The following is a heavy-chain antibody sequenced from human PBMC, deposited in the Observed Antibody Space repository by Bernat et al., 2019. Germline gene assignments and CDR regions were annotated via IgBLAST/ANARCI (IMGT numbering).Heavy chain of an antibody. J-gene: IGHJ4*02. D-gene: IGHD2-15*01. CDR3: AREFTAAGWFDY. CDR2: IYSGGST. CDR1: GFTVSSNY. Sequence: EVQLVETGGGLIQPGGSLRLSCAASGFTVSSNYMSWVRQAPGKGLEGVSVIYSGGSTYYADSVKGRFTISRDNSKNTLYLQMNSLRAEDTAVYYCAREFTAAGWFDYWGQGTLVTVSS. V-gene: IGHV3-53*02.